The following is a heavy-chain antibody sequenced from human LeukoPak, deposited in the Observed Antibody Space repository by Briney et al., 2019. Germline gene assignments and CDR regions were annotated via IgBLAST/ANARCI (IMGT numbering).Heavy chain of an antibody. D-gene: IGHD3-10*01. J-gene: IGHJ4*02. Sequence: GGSLRLSCAASGFTYSNYAMNWVRQAPGKGLEWVSSISGGGGNTHYADSVKGRFTISRDNSKNTLYLQMNSVRAEDTAVYFCARGGVDHYGSGTYYLMYYFDHWGQGALVTVSS. CDR2: ISGGGGNT. V-gene: IGHV3-23*01. CDR3: ARGGVDHYGSGTYYLMYYFDH. CDR1: GFTYSNYA.